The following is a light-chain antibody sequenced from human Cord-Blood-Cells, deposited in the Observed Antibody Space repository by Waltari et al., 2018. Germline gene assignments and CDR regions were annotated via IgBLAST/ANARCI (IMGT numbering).Light chain of an antibody. CDR1: SSDVGGYNY. CDR2: DVS. Sequence: QSALTQPASVSGSPGQSITISCTGTSSDVGGYNYVSWYQQHPGKAPKLMIYDVSKRPSGVSNRFSDSKSGHTASLTISGLQAEDEADYYCSSYTSSSTRVFGGGTKLTVL. V-gene: IGLV2-14*01. CDR3: SSYTSSSTRV. J-gene: IGLJ3*02.